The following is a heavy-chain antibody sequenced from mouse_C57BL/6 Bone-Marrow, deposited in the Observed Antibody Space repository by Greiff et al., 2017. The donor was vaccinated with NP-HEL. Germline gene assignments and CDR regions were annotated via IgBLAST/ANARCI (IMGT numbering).Heavy chain of an antibody. CDR3: ARAVVAKGGWYFDV. CDR2: INPNNGGT. D-gene: IGHD1-1*01. V-gene: IGHV1-22*01. J-gene: IGHJ1*03. Sequence: EVQLQQSGPELVKPGASVKMSCKASGYTFTDYNMHWVKQSHGKSLEWIGYINPNNGGTSYNQKFKGKATLTVNKSSSTAYMELRSLTSEDSAVYYCARAVVAKGGWYFDVWGTGTTVTVSS. CDR1: GYTFTDYN.